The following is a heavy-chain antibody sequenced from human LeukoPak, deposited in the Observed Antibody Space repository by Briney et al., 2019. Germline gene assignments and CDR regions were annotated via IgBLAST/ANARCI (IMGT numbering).Heavy chain of an antibody. V-gene: IGHV3-21*01. J-gene: IGHJ4*02. Sequence: GGSLRLSCAASGFTFSSYSMNWVRQAPGKGLEWVSSISSSSSYIYYADSVKGRFTISRDNAKNSLYLQMNSLRAEDTAVYYCARDLLIARSGQQLAFGYDYWGQGTLVTVSS. CDR3: ARDLLIARSGQQLAFGYDY. CDR1: GFTFSSYS. CDR2: ISSSSSYI. D-gene: IGHD6-13*01.